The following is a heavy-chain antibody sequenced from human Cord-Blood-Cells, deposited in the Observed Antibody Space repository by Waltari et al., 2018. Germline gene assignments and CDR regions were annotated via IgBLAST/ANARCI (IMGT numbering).Heavy chain of an antibody. J-gene: IGHJ6*02. CDR1: GGTFSSYA. V-gene: IGHV1-69*12. D-gene: IGHD2-2*01. Sequence: QVQLVQSGAEVKKPGSSVKVSCKASGGTFSSYAIRWVRQAPAQGLEWMGGVIPIFGTANYAQKFQGRVTITADESTSTAYMELSSLRSEDTAVYYCARAQVVVVPAAIFHYYYGMDVWGQGTTVTVSS. CDR3: ARAQVVVVPAAIFHYYYGMDV. CDR2: VIPIFGTA.